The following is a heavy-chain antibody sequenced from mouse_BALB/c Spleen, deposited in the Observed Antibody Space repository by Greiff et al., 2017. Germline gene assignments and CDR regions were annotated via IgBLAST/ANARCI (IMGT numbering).Heavy chain of an antibody. CDR3: ARDDGYYVGLFAY. CDR1: GFNIKDTY. J-gene: IGHJ3*01. D-gene: IGHD2-3*01. V-gene: IGHV14-3*02. CDR2: IDPANGNT. Sequence: VQLQQSGAELVKPGASVKLSCTASGFNIKDTYMHWVKQRPEQGLEWIGRIDPANGNTKYDPKFQGKATITADTSSNTAYLQLSSLTSEDTAVYYCARDDGYYVGLFAYWGQGTLVTVSA.